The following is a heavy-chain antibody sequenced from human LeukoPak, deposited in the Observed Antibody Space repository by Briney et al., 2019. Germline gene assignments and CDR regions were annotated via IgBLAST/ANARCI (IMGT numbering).Heavy chain of an antibody. Sequence: SETLSLTCTVSGGSISSYYWSWIRQPPGKGLEWIGYIYYSGSTNYNPSLKSRVTISVDTSKNQFSLKLSSVTAADTAVCYCARDHPYYYDSSGYFDYWGQGTLVTVSS. CDR2: IYYSGST. D-gene: IGHD3-22*01. V-gene: IGHV4-59*01. CDR3: ARDHPYYYDSSGYFDY. J-gene: IGHJ4*02. CDR1: GGSISSYY.